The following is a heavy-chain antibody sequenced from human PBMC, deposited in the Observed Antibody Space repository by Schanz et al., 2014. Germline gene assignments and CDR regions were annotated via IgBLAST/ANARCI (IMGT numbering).Heavy chain of an antibody. V-gene: IGHV3-21*01. J-gene: IGHJ4*01. D-gene: IGHD2-2*01. CDR2: ISSTSTYL. CDR1: GFTFSSYT. Sequence: EVQLVESGGVVVQPGGSLRLSCAASGFTFSSYTMKWVRQAPGKGLEWVSSISSTSTYLYYADSVKGRFTISRDSARNSLYLQMSSLRAEDTAVYYCARGEWSTSQFDYWGHGTLVTVSS. CDR3: ARGEWSTSQFDY.